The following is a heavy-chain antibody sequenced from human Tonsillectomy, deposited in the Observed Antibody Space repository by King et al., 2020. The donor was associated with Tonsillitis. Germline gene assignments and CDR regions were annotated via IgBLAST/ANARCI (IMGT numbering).Heavy chain of an antibody. CDR3: ARDSIAAAIDP. Sequence: DVQLVESGGGLVQPGGSLRLSCAASGFAFSSYWMSWVRQAPGKGLEWVANIKQDGSEKYYVDSVKGRFTISRDNAKNSLYLQMNSLRAEDTAVYYCARDSIAAAIDPWGQGTLVTVSS. CDR2: IKQDGSEK. J-gene: IGHJ5*02. D-gene: IGHD6-13*01. V-gene: IGHV3-7*01. CDR1: GFAFSSYW.